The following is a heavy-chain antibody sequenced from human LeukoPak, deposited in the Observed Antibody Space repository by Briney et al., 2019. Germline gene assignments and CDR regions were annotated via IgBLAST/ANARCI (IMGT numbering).Heavy chain of an antibody. V-gene: IGHV4-59*01. Sequence: SETLSLTCIVSGRSISSYYWSWIRQPPGKGPEWIGYIYYSGSTNYNPSLESRVTISVDTSKNHFSLNVTSVTAADTAVYYCARGYSGSSYYFDVWGQGTLVTVSS. CDR3: ARGYSGSSYYFDV. D-gene: IGHD5-12*01. J-gene: IGHJ4*02. CDR2: IYYSGST. CDR1: GRSISSYY.